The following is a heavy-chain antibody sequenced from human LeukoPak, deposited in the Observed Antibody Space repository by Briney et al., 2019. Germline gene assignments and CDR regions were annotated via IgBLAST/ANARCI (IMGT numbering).Heavy chain of an antibody. J-gene: IGHJ4*02. V-gene: IGHV5-10-1*01. D-gene: IGHD6-19*01. CDR3: ARRGSSGWYDY. CDR2: IDPSDSYT. CDR1: GYSFTSYW. Sequence: GGSLKISCKGSGYSFTSYWISWVRQMPGKGLEWMGRIDPSDSYTNYSPSFQGHGTISTDKSTSTAYLQWSSLKASDTAMYYCARRGSSGWYDYWGQGTLVTVSS.